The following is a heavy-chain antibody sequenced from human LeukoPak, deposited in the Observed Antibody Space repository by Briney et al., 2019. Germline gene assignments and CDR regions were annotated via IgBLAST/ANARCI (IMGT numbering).Heavy chain of an antibody. CDR1: GFTFSSYG. V-gene: IGHV3-23*01. CDR3: AKGARGYFDY. D-gene: IGHD3-10*01. Sequence: GGSLRLSCAASGFTFSSYGMHWVRQAPGKGLEWVSAISGSGGSTYYADSVKGRFTISRDNSKNTLYLQMNSLRVEDTAVYYCAKGARGYFDYWGQGTLVTVSA. CDR2: ISGSGGST. J-gene: IGHJ4*02.